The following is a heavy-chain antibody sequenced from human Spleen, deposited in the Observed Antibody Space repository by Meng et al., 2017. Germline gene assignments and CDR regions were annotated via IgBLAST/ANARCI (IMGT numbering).Heavy chain of an antibody. CDR1: GGSISTYY. Sequence: SETLSLTCTVSGGSISTYYWSWIRQPPGKGLEWIGFIYYSGSTNYNPSLKSRVTISVDTSKNQFSLKLSSVTAADTSVYYCARGSKEQLVGGHRAFDIWGQGTMVTVSS. V-gene: IGHV4-59*12. D-gene: IGHD6-13*01. CDR2: IYYSGST. J-gene: IGHJ3*02. CDR3: ARGSKEQLVGGHRAFDI.